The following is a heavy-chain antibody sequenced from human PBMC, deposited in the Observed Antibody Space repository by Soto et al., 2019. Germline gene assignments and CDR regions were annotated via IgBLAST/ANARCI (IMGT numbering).Heavy chain of an antibody. J-gene: IGHJ4*02. CDR3: ARFISGSYDNNY. CDR1: GGTFSSYA. CDR2: IIPIFGTA. V-gene: IGHV1-69*13. D-gene: IGHD1-26*01. Sequence: SVKVSCKASGGTFSSYAISWVRQAPGQGLEWMGGIIPIFGTANYAQKFQGRVTITADEPTSTAYMELSSLRSEDTAVYYCARFISGSYDNNYWGQGTLVTVSS.